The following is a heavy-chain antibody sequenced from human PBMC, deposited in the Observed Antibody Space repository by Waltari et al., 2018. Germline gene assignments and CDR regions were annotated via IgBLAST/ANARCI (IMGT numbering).Heavy chain of an antibody. CDR3: ARRGWQVAFDI. Sequence: QVQLQESGPGLVKPSETLSLTCTVSGGSISSYFWNCIRQPAGKGLEWIGRLHNSGTSNYNPSLETRITMSLDTSKNQVSLKLSAVTAADTAVYYCARRGWQVAFDIWGQGKMVTVSS. V-gene: IGHV4-4*07. D-gene: IGHD6-19*01. CDR1: GGSISSYF. J-gene: IGHJ3*02. CDR2: LHNSGTS.